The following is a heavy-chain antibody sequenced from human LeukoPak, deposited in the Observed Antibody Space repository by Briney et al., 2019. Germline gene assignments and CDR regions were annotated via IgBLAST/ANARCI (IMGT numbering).Heavy chain of an antibody. J-gene: IGHJ6*02. Sequence: GASVKVSCKASGYTFTGYYMHWVRRAPGQGLEWMGWINPNSGGTNYAQKFQGWVTMTRDTSISTAYMELSRLRSDDTAVYYCARQGYYGSGSYYTPDYYGMDVWGQGTTVTVSS. CDR1: GYTFTGYY. V-gene: IGHV1-2*04. CDR2: INPNSGGT. CDR3: ARQGYYGSGSYYTPDYYGMDV. D-gene: IGHD3-10*01.